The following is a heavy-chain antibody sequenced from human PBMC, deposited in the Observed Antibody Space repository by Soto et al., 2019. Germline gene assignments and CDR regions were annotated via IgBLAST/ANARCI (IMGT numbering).Heavy chain of an antibody. CDR1: GGSISSGDYY. J-gene: IGHJ3*02. V-gene: IGHV4-30-4*01. D-gene: IGHD3-16*01. CDR2: IYYSGST. Sequence: QVQLQESGPGLVKPSQTLSLTCTVSGGSISSGDYYWSWIRQPPGKGLEWIGYIYYSGSTYYNPSLKSRVTISVHTSKNQFSLKLSSVTAADTAVYYCARLSSRMINAFDIWGQGTMVTVSS. CDR3: ARLSSRMINAFDI.